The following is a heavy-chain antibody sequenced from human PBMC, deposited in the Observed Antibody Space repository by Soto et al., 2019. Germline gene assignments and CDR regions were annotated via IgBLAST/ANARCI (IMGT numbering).Heavy chain of an antibody. CDR1: GFTFSSYA. V-gene: IGHV3-23*01. D-gene: IGHD5-12*01. Sequence: GGSLRLSCAASGFTFSSYAMSWVRQAPGKGLEWVSAISGSGGSTYYADSVKGRFTISRDNSKNTLYLQMNSLRAEDTAVYYCAKRSRGYSGYDSAALDYWGQGTLVTVSS. CDR2: ISGSGGST. CDR3: AKRSRGYSGYDSAALDY. J-gene: IGHJ4*02.